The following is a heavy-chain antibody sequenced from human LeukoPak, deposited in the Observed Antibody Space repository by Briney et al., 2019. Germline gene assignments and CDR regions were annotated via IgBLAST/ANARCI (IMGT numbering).Heavy chain of an antibody. V-gene: IGHV3-48*01. J-gene: IGHJ2*01. CDR1: GFTFSSYS. CDR2: ISSSSVTM. Sequence: GGSLRLSCAASGFTFSSYSMNWVRQAPGKGLEWVSYISSSSVTMYYADSVRGRFTFSRDNSKNTLYLQMNSLRAEDTAVYYCAKDSVSTGDPWYFDLWGRGTLVTVSS. CDR3: AKDSVSTGDPWYFDL. D-gene: IGHD7-27*01.